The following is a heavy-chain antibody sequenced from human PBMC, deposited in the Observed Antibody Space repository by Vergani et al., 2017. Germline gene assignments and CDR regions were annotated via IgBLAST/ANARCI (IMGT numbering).Heavy chain of an antibody. CDR3: ASIAAAGSNDNWFDP. CDR2: IWYDGSNK. J-gene: IGHJ5*02. D-gene: IGHD6-13*01. Sequence: QVQLVESGGGVVQPGRSLRLSCAASGFTFSSYGMHWVRQAPGKGLEWVAVIWYDGSNKYYADSVKGRFTISRDNSENTLYLQMNSLRAEDTAVYYCASIAAAGSNDNWFDPWGQGTLVTVSS. CDR1: GFTFSSYG. V-gene: IGHV3-33*01.